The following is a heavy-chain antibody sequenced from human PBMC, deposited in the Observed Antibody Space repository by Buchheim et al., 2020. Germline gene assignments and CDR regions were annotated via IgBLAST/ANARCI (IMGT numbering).Heavy chain of an antibody. CDR2: ISYDGSNK. J-gene: IGHJ3*02. V-gene: IGHV3-30*18. D-gene: IGHD6-13*01. CDR1: GFTFSSYG. Sequence: QVQLVESGGGVVQPGRSLRLSCAASGFTFSSYGMHWVRQAPGKGLEWVAVISYDGSNKYYADSVKGRFTISRDNSKNTLYLQMNSPRAEDTAVYYCAKDLSGSSWYGSDAFDIWGQGT. CDR3: AKDLSGSSWYGSDAFDI.